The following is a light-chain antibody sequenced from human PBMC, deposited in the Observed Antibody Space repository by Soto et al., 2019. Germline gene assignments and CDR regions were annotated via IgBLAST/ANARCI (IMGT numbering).Light chain of an antibody. CDR3: QHYNSYSEA. CDR1: KIGSKI. J-gene: IGKJ1*01. CDR2: GAS. Sequence: PPSVSVAPGQTAKITCGGDKIGSKIVHWYKQRPGQAPRLLMYGASTRATGIPARFSGSGSGTEFTLTISSLQPDDFATYYCQHYNSYSEAFGQGTKVDIK. V-gene: IGKV3-15*01.